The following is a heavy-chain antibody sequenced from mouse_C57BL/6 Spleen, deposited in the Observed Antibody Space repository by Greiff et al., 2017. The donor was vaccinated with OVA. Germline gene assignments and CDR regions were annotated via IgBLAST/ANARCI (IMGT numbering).Heavy chain of an antibody. D-gene: IGHD1-1*01. CDR2: INPGSGGT. V-gene: IGHV1-54*01. CDR3: ARGGGSRHWYFDV. J-gene: IGHJ1*03. CDR1: GYAFTNYL. Sequence: VQLQQSGAELVRPGTSVKVSCKASGYAFTNYLIEWVKQRPGQGLEWIGVINPGSGGTNYNEKFKGKATLTADKSSSTAYMQLSSLTSEDSAVYVCARGGGSRHWYFDVWGTGTTVTVSS.